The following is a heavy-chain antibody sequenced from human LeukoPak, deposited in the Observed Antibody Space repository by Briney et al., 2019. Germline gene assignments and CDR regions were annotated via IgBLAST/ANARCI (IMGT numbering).Heavy chain of an antibody. CDR3: AREAYWGSSGKGFDL. CDR1: GFTFIGYS. J-gene: IGHJ4*02. Sequence: GGSLRLSCAASGFTFIGYSMNWVRQAPGKGLEWISYISISSDNIYYADSVKGRFTISRDNAKNSLYLQLNSLRDEHTAVYSCAREAYWGSSGKGFDLWGQGTLVTASP. V-gene: IGHV3-48*02. CDR2: ISISSDNI. D-gene: IGHD3-16*01.